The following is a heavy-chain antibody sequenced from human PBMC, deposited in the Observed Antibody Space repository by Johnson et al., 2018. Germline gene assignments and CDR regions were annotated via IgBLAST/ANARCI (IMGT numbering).Heavy chain of an antibody. J-gene: IGHJ3*01. V-gene: IGHV1-69*01. CDR2: IIPILGTT. Sequence: QVQLVESGAEVKKPGSSVKVSCKASGGTFSSYILSWVRQAPGQGLEWMGEIIPILGTTSYAQELQGRVTITADESTSIAYMELSSRRSEDTAMYYCARGQCGADWFKGAFEVWGQGTMVSVSS. CDR3: ARGQCGADWFKGAFEV. CDR1: GGTFSSYI. D-gene: IGHD2-21*02.